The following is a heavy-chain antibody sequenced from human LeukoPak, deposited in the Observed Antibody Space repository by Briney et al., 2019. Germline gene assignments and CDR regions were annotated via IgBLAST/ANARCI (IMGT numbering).Heavy chain of an antibody. J-gene: IGHJ4*03. CDR3: ASTTVTGIVDY. Sequence: SETLSLTCTVSGGSISSSSYYWGWIRQPPGKGLEWIGYIYYSGSTYYNPSLKSRVTISVDTSKNQFSLKLSSVTAADTAVYYCASTTVTGIVDYWGQGTTVTVSS. D-gene: IGHD4-17*01. CDR1: GGSISSSSYY. V-gene: IGHV4-30-4*08. CDR2: IYYSGST.